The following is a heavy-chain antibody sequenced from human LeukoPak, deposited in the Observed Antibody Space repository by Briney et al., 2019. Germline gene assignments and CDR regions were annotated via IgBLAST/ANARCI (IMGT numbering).Heavy chain of an antibody. CDR2: ITSSGDTI. V-gene: IGHV3-11*01. D-gene: IGHD3-10*01. CDR3: ARSQSLIRGVITY. J-gene: IGHJ4*02. Sequence: GGSLRLSCAASGFTFSDYYMSWIRQAPGKGLEWISYITSSGDTIYYADSVKGQFTTSRDNAKNSLYLQMNSLRAEDTAVYYCARSQSLIRGVITYWGQGALVTVSS. CDR1: GFTFSDYY.